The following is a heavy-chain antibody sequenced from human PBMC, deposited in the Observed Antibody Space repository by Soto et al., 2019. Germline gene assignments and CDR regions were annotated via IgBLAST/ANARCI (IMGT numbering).Heavy chain of an antibody. Sequence: QLTLKESGPTLAKPTRNITLTCTFAGFSLSTSCVCVGWIRQPPGKALEGLALISWEDDKRYSPSLKSRLTITKDTPKNQAVLTRTNMDPVDTATYYGAHRGSLFGVVQDSFRYWGQGTLVTVSS. CDR1: GFSLSTSCVC. J-gene: IGHJ4*02. D-gene: IGHD3-3*01. V-gene: IGHV2-5*02. CDR2: ISWEDDK. CDR3: AHRGSLFGVVQDSFRY.